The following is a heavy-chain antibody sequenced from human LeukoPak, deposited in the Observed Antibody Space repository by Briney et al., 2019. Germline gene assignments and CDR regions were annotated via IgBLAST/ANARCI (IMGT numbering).Heavy chain of an antibody. J-gene: IGHJ3*02. D-gene: IGHD1-1*01. CDR1: GFTFSNAW. Sequence: GGSLRLSCAASGFTFSNAWMSWVRQAPGKGLEWVGRIKSKTDGGTTDYAAPVKGRFTISRDDSKNTLYLQMNSLKTEDTAVYYCTTDEGWNDALKSFDAFDIWGQGTMVTVSS. V-gene: IGHV3-15*01. CDR2: IKSKTDGGTT. CDR3: TTDEGWNDALKSFDAFDI.